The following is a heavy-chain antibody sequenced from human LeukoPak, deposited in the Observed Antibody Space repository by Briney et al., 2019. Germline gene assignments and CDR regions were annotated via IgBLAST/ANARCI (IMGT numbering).Heavy chain of an antibody. CDR3: AGFTPAIDY. J-gene: IGHJ4*02. Sequence: SETLSLTCSVSGYSISSGYQWAWIWQSPGKGLEWIGSIFHSGSAHYNPSLKSRVTISVDTSRNQFSLKMKSVTAADTAVYYCAGFTPAIDYCSQGTLVTVSA. D-gene: IGHD3-10*01. CDR1: GYSISSGYQ. CDR2: IFHSGSA. V-gene: IGHV4-38-2*02.